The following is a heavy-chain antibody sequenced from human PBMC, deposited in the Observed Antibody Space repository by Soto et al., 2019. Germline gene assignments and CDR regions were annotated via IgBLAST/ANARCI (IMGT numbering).Heavy chain of an antibody. Sequence: GGSLRLSCAASGFTFSNAWMSWVRQAPGKGLAWVGRIKSKIDGGTTGDAAPVKGRFTISRDDSKNTLYLQMNSLKTEDTAVYYCTTDGYSSSWYYFQHWGQGTLVTVSS. CDR3: TTDGYSSSWYYFQH. CDR2: IKSKIDGGTT. J-gene: IGHJ1*01. D-gene: IGHD6-13*01. V-gene: IGHV3-15*01. CDR1: GFTFSNAW.